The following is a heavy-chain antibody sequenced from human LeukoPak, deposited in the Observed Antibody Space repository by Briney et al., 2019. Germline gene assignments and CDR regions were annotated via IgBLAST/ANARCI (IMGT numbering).Heavy chain of an antibody. CDR1: GYTFTSYD. J-gene: IGHJ6*03. V-gene: IGHV1-8*01. CDR3: ARLRSGYYSRRYYYYYMDV. CDR2: MNPNSGNT. Sequence: GASVKVSCKASGYTFTSYDTNWVRQATGQGLEWMGWMNPNSGNTGYAQKFQGRVTMTRNTSISTAYMELSSLRSEDTAVYYCARLRSGYYSRRYYYYYMDVWGKGTTVTVSS. D-gene: IGHD3-22*01.